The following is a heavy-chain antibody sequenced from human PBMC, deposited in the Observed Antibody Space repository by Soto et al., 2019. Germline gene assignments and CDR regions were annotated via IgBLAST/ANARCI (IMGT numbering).Heavy chain of an antibody. CDR3: AIVWGGAFDF. Sequence: QVQLQESGPGLVKPSETLSLTCTVSGGSISSYYWCWIRQPPGKGLEWIGYIYYSGSTKYNPSLKSRVTISVDTSKNRFSLRLSSVTAADTAVYYCAIVWGGAFDFWGQGTMVTVSS. V-gene: IGHV4-59*01. D-gene: IGHD3-10*01. CDR2: IYYSGST. CDR1: GGSISSYY. J-gene: IGHJ3*01.